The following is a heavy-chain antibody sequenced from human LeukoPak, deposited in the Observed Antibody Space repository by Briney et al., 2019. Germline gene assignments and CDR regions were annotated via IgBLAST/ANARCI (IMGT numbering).Heavy chain of an antibody. J-gene: IGHJ4*02. V-gene: IGHV3-33*06. CDR3: AKDPAGVLDTELYFDS. D-gene: IGHD5-18*01. CDR1: GFTFNSYG. CDR2: IWYDGSNK. Sequence: GGSLRLSCAASGFTFNSYGMHWVRQAPGKGLEWVAVIWYDGSNKFYADSVKGRFTISRDNSKNTLYLQMNSLRAEDTAVYYCAKDPAGVLDTELYFDSWGQGTLVTVSS.